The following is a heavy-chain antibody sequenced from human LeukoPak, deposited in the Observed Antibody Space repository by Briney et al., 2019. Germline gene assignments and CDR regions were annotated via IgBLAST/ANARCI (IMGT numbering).Heavy chain of an antibody. CDR2: IGNTET. Sequence: GGSLRLSCVASGFTFSTFAMSWVRQAPGKGLEWVSSIGNTETYYADSVKSRFTISRDNSKNTIYLHMNNLRAEDTARYYCAKDGQAFNSNWDYFDSWGQGTLVTVSS. CDR1: GFTFSTFA. CDR3: AKDGQAFNSNWDYFDS. V-gene: IGHV3-23*01. J-gene: IGHJ4*02. D-gene: IGHD7-27*01.